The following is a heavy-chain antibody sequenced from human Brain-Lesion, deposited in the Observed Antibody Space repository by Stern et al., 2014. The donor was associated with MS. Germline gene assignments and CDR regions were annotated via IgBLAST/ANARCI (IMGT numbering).Heavy chain of an antibody. CDR2: LYYSGNT. CDR3: AGEEDIRYCSGGSCTGNWFDP. CDR1: GGSVSSTSYA. D-gene: IGHD2-15*01. J-gene: IGHJ5*02. Sequence: QLQLQESGPGLVKPSETLSLTCTVAGGSVSSTSYAWAWIRQPPGKGLEWIGTLYYSGNTYYSPSLTSRLTISLDPPKNQFPWQLRSVTAADTAVYYCAGEEDIRYCSGGSCTGNWFDPWGQGTLVTVSS. V-gene: IGHV4-39*01.